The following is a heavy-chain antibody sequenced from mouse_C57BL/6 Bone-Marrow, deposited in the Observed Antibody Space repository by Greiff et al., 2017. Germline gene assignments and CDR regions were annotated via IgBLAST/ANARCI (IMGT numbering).Heavy chain of an antibody. Sequence: QVQLQQPGAELVKPGASVKLSCKASGYTFTSYWMHWVKQRPGQGLEWIGMIHPNSGSTNYNEKFKSKATMTVDKSSSTAYMQLSSLTSEDSAVYYCARGTTVVATDYWGQGTTLTVSS. CDR2: IHPNSGST. V-gene: IGHV1-64*01. CDR1: GYTFTSYW. D-gene: IGHD1-1*01. J-gene: IGHJ2*01. CDR3: ARGTTVVATDY.